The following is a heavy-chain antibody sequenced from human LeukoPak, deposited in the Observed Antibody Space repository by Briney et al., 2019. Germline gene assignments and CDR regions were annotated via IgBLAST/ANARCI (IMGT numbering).Heavy chain of an antibody. D-gene: IGHD2-21*02. J-gene: IGHJ4*02. CDR3: ARSNSLVVTAIQDY. V-gene: IGHV3-23*01. CDR2: ISGSGGST. Sequence: GGSLRLSCAASGFSFSDYWMSWVRQAPGKGLEWVSAISGSGGSTYYADSVKGRFTISRDNSKNTPYLQMNSLRAEDTAVYYCARSNSLVVTAIQDYWGQGTLVTVSS. CDR1: GFSFSDYW.